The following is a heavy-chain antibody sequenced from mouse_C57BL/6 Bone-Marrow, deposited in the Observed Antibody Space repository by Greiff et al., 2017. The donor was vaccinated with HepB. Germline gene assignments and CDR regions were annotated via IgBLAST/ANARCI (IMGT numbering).Heavy chain of an antibody. CDR3: ARREAYYSTLFAY. CDR2: IHPNSGST. J-gene: IGHJ3*01. D-gene: IGHD2-5*01. V-gene: IGHV1-64*01. Sequence: VQLQQPGAELVKPGASVKLSCKASGYTFTSYWMHWVKQRPGQGLEWIGMIHPNSGSTNYNEKFKSKATLTVDKSSSTAYMQLSSLTSVDSAVYYCARREAYYSTLFAYWGQGTLVTVSA. CDR1: GYTFTSYW.